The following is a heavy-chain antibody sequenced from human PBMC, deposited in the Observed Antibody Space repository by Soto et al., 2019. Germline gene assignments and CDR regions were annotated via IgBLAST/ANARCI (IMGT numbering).Heavy chain of an antibody. Sequence: ASVKVSCKASGYTFTDYYIHWVRQAPGQGLEWMGWINPKSGGTNYAQKFQGRVTMTRDTSISTAYMELSRLIYDDKAVYYCARGDVRVVAYFDPWGQGAMVAVSS. CDR3: ARGDVRVVAYFDP. CDR1: GYTFTDYY. V-gene: IGHV1-2*02. D-gene: IGHD2-15*01. CDR2: INPKSGGT. J-gene: IGHJ5*02.